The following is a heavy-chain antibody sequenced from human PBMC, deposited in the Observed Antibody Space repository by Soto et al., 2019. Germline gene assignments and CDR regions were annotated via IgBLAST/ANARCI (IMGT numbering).Heavy chain of an antibody. CDR1: GFTFSSYA. V-gene: IGHV3-30-3*01. CDR3: ARDRHIVATYYYYYYGMDV. J-gene: IGHJ6*02. D-gene: IGHD5-12*01. Sequence: PGGSLRLSCAASGFTFSSYAMHWVRQAPGKGLEWVAVISYDGSNKYYADSVKGRFTISRDNSKNTLYLQMNSLRAEDTAVYYCARDRHIVATYYYYYYGMDVWGQGTTVTVSS. CDR2: ISYDGSNK.